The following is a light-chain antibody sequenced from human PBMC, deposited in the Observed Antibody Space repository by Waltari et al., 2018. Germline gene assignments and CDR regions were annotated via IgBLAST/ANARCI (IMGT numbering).Light chain of an antibody. CDR1: QSVMNH. J-gene: IGKJ1*01. V-gene: IGKV3-15*01. Sequence: EIVMTQSPATLSVSSGERATLSCRASQSVMNHVAWYQQKPGQAPRLLMCDASIRATGIPPRFSGSGSGTEFTLTISSLQSEDFAVYYCQQYHNWWTFGLGTKVEIK. CDR3: QQYHNWWT. CDR2: DAS.